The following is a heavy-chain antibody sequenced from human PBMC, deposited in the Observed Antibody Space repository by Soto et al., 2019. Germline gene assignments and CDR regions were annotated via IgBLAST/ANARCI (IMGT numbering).Heavy chain of an antibody. CDR1: GGTFNTYA. CDR2: IIPMFDTP. D-gene: IGHD3-16*02. J-gene: IGHJ4*02. Sequence: QVQLVQSETEVKKPGSAVKVSCKASGGTFNTYAMSWVRQAPGQGLEWMGGIIPMFDTPRYAQKFQGRVTITVDESTTTAYMELSSLRSDDTVVYYCTRSIGSGGVIGGFDYWGQGTLVTVSS. V-gene: IGHV1-69*01. CDR3: TRSIGSGGVIGGFDY.